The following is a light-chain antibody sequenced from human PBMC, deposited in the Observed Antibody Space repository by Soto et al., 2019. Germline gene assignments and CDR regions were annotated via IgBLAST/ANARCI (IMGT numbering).Light chain of an antibody. CDR3: QQYGSPIT. J-gene: IGKJ3*01. V-gene: IGKV3-20*01. Sequence: EIVLTQSPGTLSLSPGERATLSCRASQSVSSSYLAGYQQKPGQAPRLLIYGASSRATGIPDRFSGSGSANVFALTSSRLEPGDFAVYYCQQYGSPITFGHGSKVDIK. CDR1: QSVSSSY. CDR2: GAS.